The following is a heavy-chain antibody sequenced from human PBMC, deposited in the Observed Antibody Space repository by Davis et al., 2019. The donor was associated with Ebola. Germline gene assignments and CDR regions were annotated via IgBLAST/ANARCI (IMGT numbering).Heavy chain of an antibody. CDR3: AKDDFWSGSSLYYYYGMDV. Sequence: GESLKISCAASGFTFSRYSMSWVRQAPGKGLAWVSAIIDSGGSTYYADSVKGRFTISRDNSKNTLYLQMNSLRAEDTAVYYCAKDDFWSGSSLYYYYGMDVWGKGTTVTVSS. CDR2: IIDSGGST. D-gene: IGHD3-3*01. CDR1: GFTFSRYS. J-gene: IGHJ6*04. V-gene: IGHV3-23*01.